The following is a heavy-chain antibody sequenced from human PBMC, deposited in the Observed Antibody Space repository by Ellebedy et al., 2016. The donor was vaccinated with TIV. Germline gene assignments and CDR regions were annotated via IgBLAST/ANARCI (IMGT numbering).Heavy chain of an antibody. CDR2: VSAYNGNT. CDR1: GYTFTSYG. Sequence: ASVKVSCXASGYTFTSYGISWVRQAPGQGLEWMGWVSAYNGNTNYAQKLQGRVTMTTDTSTSTAYMELRSLRSDDTAVYYCARGVSSSPLYGMDVWGQGTTVTVSS. CDR3: ARGVSSSPLYGMDV. D-gene: IGHD6-6*01. V-gene: IGHV1-18*04. J-gene: IGHJ6*02.